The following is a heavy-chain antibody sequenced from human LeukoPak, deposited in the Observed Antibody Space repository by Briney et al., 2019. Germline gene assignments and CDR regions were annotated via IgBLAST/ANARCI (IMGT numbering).Heavy chain of an antibody. CDR3: AREWRELLYYYYGMDV. CDR2: IKQDGSEK. CDR1: GFTFSSYW. Sequence: SGGSLRLSCAASGFTFSSYWMSWVRQAPGKGLEWVANIKQDGSEKYYVDSVKGRFTISRDNAKNSLYLQMNSLRAEDTAVYYCAREWRELLYYYYGMDVWGQGTTVTVSS. D-gene: IGHD1-26*01. V-gene: IGHV3-7*01. J-gene: IGHJ6*02.